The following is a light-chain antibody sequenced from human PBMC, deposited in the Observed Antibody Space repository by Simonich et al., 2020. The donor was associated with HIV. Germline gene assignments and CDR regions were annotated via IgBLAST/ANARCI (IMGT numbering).Light chain of an antibody. CDR2: DVS. CDR1: SSDVGGYNF. CDR3: SSYIGSSTRYV. Sequence: QSALTQPASVSGSPGQSITISCTGTSSDVGGYNFVSWYQQHPGKAPKLMIYDVSYRPSGVSNRFSGSKSGNTASLTISGLQAEDEADYYCSSYIGSSTRYVFGTGTKVTVL. V-gene: IGLV2-14*03. J-gene: IGLJ1*01.